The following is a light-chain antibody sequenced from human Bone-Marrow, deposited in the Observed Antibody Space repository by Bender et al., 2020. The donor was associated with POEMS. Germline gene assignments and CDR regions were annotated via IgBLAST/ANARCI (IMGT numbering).Light chain of an antibody. J-gene: IGLJ7*01. V-gene: IGLV3-21*02. CDR3: LVWDTSSDHPL. CDR1: SIGSRT. CDR2: DDR. Sequence: SYVLTQPPSVSVAPGQTASIPCGGNSIGSRTVHWYQQKPGQAPVLVVYDDRDRPSGIPERFSGSNSGNTATLTISRVEAGDEADYFCLVWDTSSDHPLFGGGTQLAVL.